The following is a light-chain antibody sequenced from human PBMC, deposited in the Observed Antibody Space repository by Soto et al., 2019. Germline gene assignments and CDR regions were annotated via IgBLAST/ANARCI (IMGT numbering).Light chain of an antibody. J-gene: IGKJ5*01. CDR2: GVS. V-gene: IGKV3-15*01. Sequence: EIVMTQSPATLSVSPGDRATLSCRASQSISSNLAWYQQKPGQAPRLLIYGVSTRATGIPARFSGSGSGTEFTLTISSLQSEDFAVYYCQQDNDWPPITFGQGTRLEIK. CDR3: QQDNDWPPIT. CDR1: QSISSN.